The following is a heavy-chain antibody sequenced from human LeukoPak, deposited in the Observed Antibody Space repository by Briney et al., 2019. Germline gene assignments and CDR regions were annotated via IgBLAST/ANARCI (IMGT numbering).Heavy chain of an antibody. CDR2: IYPGDSDT. Sequence: GESLQISCQGSGYRFTSYWIGWVRQLPGKGLEWMGIIYPGDSDTRYSPSFQGQVTISADKSISTAYLQWSSLKASDTAIYYCARQSRLTDAFDIWGQGTMVTVSS. CDR1: GYRFTSYW. J-gene: IGHJ3*02. V-gene: IGHV5-51*01. CDR3: ARQSRLTDAFDI.